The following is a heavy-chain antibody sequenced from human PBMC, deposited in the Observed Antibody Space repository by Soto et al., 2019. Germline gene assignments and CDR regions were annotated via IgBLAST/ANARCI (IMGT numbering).Heavy chain of an antibody. J-gene: IGHJ4*02. CDR1: GFSFSNNG. CDR3: TIVRVADSALDH. CDR2: MSYDGSDT. Sequence: PGGSLRLSCVGSGFSFSNNGMHWVRQTPGKGLEWVAFMSYDGSDTFYADSVKGRFTISRDNSKNTLFLHMSNLRAEDTAMYYCTIVRVADSALDHWGQGTLVTVS. V-gene: IGHV3-30*02. D-gene: IGHD3-10*02.